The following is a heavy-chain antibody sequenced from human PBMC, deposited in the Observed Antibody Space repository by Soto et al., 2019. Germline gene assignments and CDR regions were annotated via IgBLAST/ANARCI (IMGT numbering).Heavy chain of an antibody. J-gene: IGHJ4*02. Sequence: SETLSLTCTVSGGSIFNYYWSWIRQPPGKGLEWIGYIYHSGTTKYNPPLKSRVTVSVDTSKNQFSLKLSSVTAADTAVYYCARHDLSGSKNYYFDSWGLGTLVTVSS. CDR1: GGSIFNYY. V-gene: IGHV4-59*08. CDR2: IYHSGTT. D-gene: IGHD5-12*01. CDR3: ARHDLSGSKNYYFDS.